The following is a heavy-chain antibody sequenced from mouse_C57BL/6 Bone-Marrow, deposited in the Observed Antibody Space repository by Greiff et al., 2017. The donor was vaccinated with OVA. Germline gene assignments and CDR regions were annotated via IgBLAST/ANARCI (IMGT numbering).Heavy chain of an antibody. CDR1: GYTFTNYW. D-gene: IGHD4-1*01. J-gene: IGHJ2*01. CDR2: IYPGGGFT. Sequence: VQLQQSGAELVRPGTSVKMSCKASGYTFTNYWIGWAKQRPGHGLEWIGDIYPGGGFTYYNAKFKGKATLTADKSSSTAYMQFSSLTSEDSAIYYCARWDFDYWGQGTTLTVSS. CDR3: ARWDFDY. V-gene: IGHV1-63*01.